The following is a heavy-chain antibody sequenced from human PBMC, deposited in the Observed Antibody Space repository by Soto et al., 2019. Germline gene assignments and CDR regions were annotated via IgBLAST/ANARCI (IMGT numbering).Heavy chain of an antibody. CDR2: FYYSQST. CDR1: GGSLTSNSYY. Sequence: TLSLTCTVSGGSLTSNSYYWGWIRQPPGKGLEWIGSFYYSQSTYFNPSLKSRVTISVETSKNQYSLKLSAVTAADTAVYYCAKSPNFYCSSPNCYKYYFDHWGQGTRVTVSS. V-gene: IGHV4-39*01. CDR3: AKSPNFYCSSPNCYKYYFDH. D-gene: IGHD2-2*02. J-gene: IGHJ4*02.